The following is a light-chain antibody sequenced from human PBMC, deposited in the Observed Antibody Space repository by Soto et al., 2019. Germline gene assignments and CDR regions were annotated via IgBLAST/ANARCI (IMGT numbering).Light chain of an antibody. V-gene: IGLV2-23*01. CDR1: TSDVGSYNL. J-gene: IGLJ1*01. Sequence: QSLLTPPASLSWAPGPSITIPLPGNTSDVGSYNLVSWYQQHPGKAPKLMIYEGSKRPSGVSNRFSGSKSGNTASLTISGLQAEDEADYYCCSYAGSSTSYVFGTGTKVTVL. CDR2: EGS. CDR3: CSYAGSSTSYV.